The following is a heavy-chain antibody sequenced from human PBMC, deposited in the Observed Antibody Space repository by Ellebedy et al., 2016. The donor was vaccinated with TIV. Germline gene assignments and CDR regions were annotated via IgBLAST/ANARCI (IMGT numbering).Heavy chain of an antibody. CDR3: ARQGGYCHSGSCYIVYYYYYMDV. J-gene: IGHJ6*03. CDR1: GVFLSGYY. CDR2: INHSGSA. V-gene: IGHV4-34*01. Sequence: GSLRLXXTVYGVFLSGYYWTWIRQSPGQGLEWLGEINHSGSANYNPSLKSRVTISVDTSKTQFSLKLRSVTAADTAVYYCARQGGYCHSGSCYIVYYYYYMDVWGKGTSVTVSS. D-gene: IGHD1-26*01.